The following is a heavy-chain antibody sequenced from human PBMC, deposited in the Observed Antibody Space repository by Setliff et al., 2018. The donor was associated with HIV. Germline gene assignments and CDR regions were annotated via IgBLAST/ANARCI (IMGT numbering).Heavy chain of an antibody. CDR2: INPGNGNT. CDR3: GREPIGGDDAFDI. J-gene: IGHJ3*02. V-gene: IGHV1-3*01. Sequence: GSVKVSCKASGYTFTNYAIHWVRQAPGQRLEWMGWINPGNGNTKYSQKFQGRVTITRDTSATTAYMELSSLRSEDTAIFYCGREPIGGDDAFDIWGQGTMVTVSS. CDR1: GYTFTNYA. D-gene: IGHD2-21*02.